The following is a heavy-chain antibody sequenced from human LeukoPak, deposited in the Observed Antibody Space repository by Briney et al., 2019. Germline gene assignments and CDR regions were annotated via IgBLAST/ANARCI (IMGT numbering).Heavy chain of an antibody. J-gene: IGHJ4*02. Sequence: ASVKVSCKASGYTFTSYGISWVRQAPGQGLEWMGWISAYNGNTNYAQKLQGRVTMTTDTSTSTAYMELRSLRSDDTAVYYCARDRAEYSSSSQGYFDYWGQGTLVTVSS. D-gene: IGHD6-6*01. V-gene: IGHV1-18*01. CDR3: ARDRAEYSSSSQGYFDY. CDR1: GYTFTSYG. CDR2: ISAYNGNT.